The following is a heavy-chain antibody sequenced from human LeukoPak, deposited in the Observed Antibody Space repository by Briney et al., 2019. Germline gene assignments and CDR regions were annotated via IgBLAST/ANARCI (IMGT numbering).Heavy chain of an antibody. Sequence: SVKVSCKASGGTFSSYAISWVRQAPGQGLEWMGGIIPIFGTANYAQKFQGRVTITADESTSTAYMELSSLRSEDTAVYYCARDGVVVVRKTYYYYGMDVWGQGTTVTVSS. CDR3: ARDGVVVVRKTYYYYGMDV. J-gene: IGHJ6*02. D-gene: IGHD2-15*01. CDR2: IIPIFGTA. V-gene: IGHV1-69*13. CDR1: GGTFSSYA.